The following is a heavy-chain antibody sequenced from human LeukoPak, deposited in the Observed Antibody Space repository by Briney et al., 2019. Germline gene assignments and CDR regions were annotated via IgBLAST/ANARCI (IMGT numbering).Heavy chain of an antibody. CDR2: INHSGST. D-gene: IGHD4-17*01. J-gene: IGHJ5*02. V-gene: IGHV4-34*01. CDR1: GGSFSGYY. CDR3: ARHKRRTVTTRLGYNWFDP. Sequence: PSETLSLTCAVYGGSFSGYYWSWIRQPPGKGLEWIGEINHSGSTNCNPSLKSRVTISVDTSKNQFSLKLSSVTAADTAVYYCARHKRRTVTTRLGYNWFDPWGQGTLVTVSS.